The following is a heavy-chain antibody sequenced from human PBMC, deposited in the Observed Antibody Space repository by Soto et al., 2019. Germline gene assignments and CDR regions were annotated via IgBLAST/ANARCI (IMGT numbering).Heavy chain of an antibody. CDR3: ARVHGEQLGDNFDY. CDR1: GGSISSGDYY. Sequence: QVQLQESGPGLVKPSQTLSLTCTVSGGSISSGDYYWSWIRQPPGKGLEWIGYIYYSGSTYYNPSLKRRVTISVDTSKNQCSLKLSSVTAADTAVYYCARVHGEQLGDNFDYWGQGTLVTVSS. V-gene: IGHV4-30-4*01. J-gene: IGHJ4*02. CDR2: IYYSGST. D-gene: IGHD6-6*01.